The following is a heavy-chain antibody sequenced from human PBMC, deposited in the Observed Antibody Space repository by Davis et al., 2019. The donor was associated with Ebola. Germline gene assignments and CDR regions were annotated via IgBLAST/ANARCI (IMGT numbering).Heavy chain of an antibody. J-gene: IGHJ4*02. D-gene: IGHD1-26*01. CDR2: ISSDGRNK. CDR1: GFTFSNFG. V-gene: IGHV3-30*19. Sequence: GGSLRLSCAASGFTFSNFGMHWVRQAPGKGLEWVAAISSDGRNKHYADSVRGRVVISRDTSKDTLYLPMSGLRAEDTAVYYCARGREDYLDYWGQGTLVTVSS. CDR3: ARGREDYLDY.